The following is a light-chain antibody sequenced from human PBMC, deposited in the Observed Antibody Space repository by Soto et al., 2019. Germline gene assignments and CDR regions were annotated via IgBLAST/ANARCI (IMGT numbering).Light chain of an antibody. Sequence: QSALTQPASVSGSPGQSITISCTGTTSDVGSYDLVSWYQQQPGKAPKIMIYEVSKRPSGDSNRFSGSKSGNTASLTISGLQAEDEADYYCCSYAGGRSPYVFGTGTKVTVL. J-gene: IGLJ1*01. V-gene: IGLV2-23*02. CDR1: TSDVGSYDL. CDR3: CSYAGGRSPYV. CDR2: EVS.